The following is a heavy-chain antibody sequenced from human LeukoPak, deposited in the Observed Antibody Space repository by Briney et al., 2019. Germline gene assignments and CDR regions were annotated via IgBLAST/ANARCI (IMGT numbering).Heavy chain of an antibody. Sequence: SETLSLTCAVYGGSFSGYYWSWIRQPPGKGLEWIGEINHSGSTNYNPSLKSRVTISVDTSKNQFSLKLSSVTAADTAVYYCARSEGRIAARRDYWGQGTLVTVSS. D-gene: IGHD6-6*01. CDR3: ARSEGRIAARRDY. V-gene: IGHV4-34*01. J-gene: IGHJ4*02. CDR1: GGSFSGYY. CDR2: INHSGST.